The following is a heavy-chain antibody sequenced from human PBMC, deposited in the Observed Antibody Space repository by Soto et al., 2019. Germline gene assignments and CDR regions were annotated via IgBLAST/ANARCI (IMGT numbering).Heavy chain of an antibody. Sequence: SETLSLTCTVSGGSVSSGSYYWSWIRQPPGKGLEWIGYIYYSGSTNYNPSLKSRVTISVDTSKNQFSLKLSSVTAADTAVYYCARGRVAVAGTMNWFDPWGQGTLVTVSS. D-gene: IGHD6-19*01. CDR1: GGSVSSGSYY. V-gene: IGHV4-61*01. J-gene: IGHJ5*02. CDR3: ARGRVAVAGTMNWFDP. CDR2: IYYSGST.